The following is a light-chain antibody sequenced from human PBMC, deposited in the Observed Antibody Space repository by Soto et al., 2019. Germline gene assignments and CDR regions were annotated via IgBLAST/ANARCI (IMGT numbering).Light chain of an antibody. Sequence: QSALTQPASVSGSPGQSITISCTGTSSDVGGYNYVSWYQQHPGKAPKLMIYDVSNRPSGVSNRFSGSKSGTTASLTISGLQAEDEADYYCSSYTSSSTLVVLGGGTKLTVL. V-gene: IGLV2-14*01. CDR2: DVS. CDR3: SSYTSSSTLVV. J-gene: IGLJ2*01. CDR1: SSDVGGYNY.